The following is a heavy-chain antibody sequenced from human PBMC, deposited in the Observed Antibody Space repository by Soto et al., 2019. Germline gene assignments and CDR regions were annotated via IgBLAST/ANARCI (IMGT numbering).Heavy chain of an antibody. D-gene: IGHD6-13*01. Sequence: SETLSLTCAVSGGSISSGGYSWSWIRQQPGKGLEWIGYIYYSGSTYYNPSLKSRVTISVDTSKNQFSLKLSSVTAADTAVYYCARVFSDSSSFFDPWGQGTLVTVSS. CDR2: IYYSGST. CDR1: GGSISSGGYS. CDR3: ARVFSDSSSFFDP. J-gene: IGHJ5*02. V-gene: IGHV4-31*11.